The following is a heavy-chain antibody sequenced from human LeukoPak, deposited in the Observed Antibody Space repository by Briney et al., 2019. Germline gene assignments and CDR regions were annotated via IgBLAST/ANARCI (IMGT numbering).Heavy chain of an antibody. CDR2: IYYSGDT. D-gene: IGHD2-8*01. V-gene: IGHV4-39*01. CDR1: GGSISSTSYY. CDR3: ARLDCLNGVCHWPDY. Sequence: SETLSLTCTVSGGSISSTSYYWGWIRQPPGKGLEWIGSIYYSGDTYYNPSLKSRVTISVDTSKNQFSLKLSSVTAADTTVYYCARLDCLNGVCHWPDYWGQGILVTVSS. J-gene: IGHJ4*02.